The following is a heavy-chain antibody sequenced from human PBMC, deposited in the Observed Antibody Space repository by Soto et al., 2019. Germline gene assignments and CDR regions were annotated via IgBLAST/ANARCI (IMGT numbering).Heavy chain of an antibody. CDR1: GFTFSNAW. J-gene: IGHJ4*02. V-gene: IGHV3-15*01. CDR2: IKSKTDGGTT. CDR3: TTDPQKNIAVAGDY. Sequence: GESLKISCAASGFTFSNAWMSWVRQAPGKGLEWVGRIKSKTDGGTTDYAAPVKGRFTISRDDSKNTLYLQMNSLKTEDTAVYYCTTDPQKNIAVAGDYWGQGTLVTVSS. D-gene: IGHD6-19*01.